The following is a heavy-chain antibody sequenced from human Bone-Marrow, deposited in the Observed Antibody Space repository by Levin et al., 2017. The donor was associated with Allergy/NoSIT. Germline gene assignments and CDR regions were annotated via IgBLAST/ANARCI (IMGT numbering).Heavy chain of an antibody. Sequence: GESLKISCAASGFTFSSYSMNWVRQAPGKGLEWVSSISSSSSYIYYADSVKGRFTISRDNAKNSLYLQMNSLRAEDTAVYYCARDRAPVVPAAIPGGYFDYWGQGTLVTVSS. CDR3: ARDRAPVVPAAIPGGYFDY. D-gene: IGHD2-2*01. J-gene: IGHJ4*02. CDR1: GFTFSSYS. V-gene: IGHV3-21*01. CDR2: ISSSSSYI.